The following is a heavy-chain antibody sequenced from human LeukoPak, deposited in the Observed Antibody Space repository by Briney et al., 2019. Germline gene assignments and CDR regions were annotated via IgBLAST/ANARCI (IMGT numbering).Heavy chain of an antibody. J-gene: IGHJ4*02. V-gene: IGHV4-39*02. D-gene: IGHD4-17*01. Sequence: SETLSLTCTVSGGSISSSSYYWGWIRQPPGKGLEWIGSIYYSGSTYYNPSLKSRVTISVDTSKNQFSLKLSSVTAADTAVYYCAKETYGDYGAFDYWGQGTLVTVSS. CDR1: GGSISSSSYY. CDR2: IYYSGST. CDR3: AKETYGDYGAFDY.